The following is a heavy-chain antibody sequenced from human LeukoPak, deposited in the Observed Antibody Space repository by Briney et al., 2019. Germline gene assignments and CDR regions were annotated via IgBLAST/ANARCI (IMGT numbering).Heavy chain of an antibody. CDR3: AKDYSNYNYFDY. Sequence: PGGSLRLSCAASGFTFSSYAMSWVRQAPGKGLEWVSAISGSGGSTYFADSVKGRFTISRDNSKNTLYLQMNSLRAEDTAVYYCAKDYSNYNYFDYWGQGTLVTVSS. V-gene: IGHV3-23*01. CDR2: ISGSGGST. CDR1: GFTFSSYA. D-gene: IGHD4-11*01. J-gene: IGHJ4*02.